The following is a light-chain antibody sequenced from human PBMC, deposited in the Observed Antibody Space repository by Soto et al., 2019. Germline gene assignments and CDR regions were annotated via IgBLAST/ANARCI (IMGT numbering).Light chain of an antibody. V-gene: IGKV3-11*01. Sequence: EIVLTQSPATLSLSPGERATLSCRASQSVSSYLAWYQQKPGQAPRLLIYDASNRATGIPARFSGSGSGTDFTLTISSLEPEDFAVYYCQQRSNWPRLTFGGGNKVDI. J-gene: IGKJ4*01. CDR1: QSVSSY. CDR2: DAS. CDR3: QQRSNWPRLT.